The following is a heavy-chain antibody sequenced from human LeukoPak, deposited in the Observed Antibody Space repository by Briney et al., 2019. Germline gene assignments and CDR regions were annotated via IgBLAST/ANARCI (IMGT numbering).Heavy chain of an antibody. Sequence: SVTLSLTCAVYGGSFSSFHWSWIRQPPGKELEWIGEIRHTGQTNYNPSLKSRVTISVDTSKNQFSLNMSSVTAADTAVYYCARKTIWFGDRWFDPWGQGTLVTVSS. V-gene: IGHV4-34*01. J-gene: IGHJ5*02. CDR1: GGSFSSFH. D-gene: IGHD3-10*01. CDR3: ARKTIWFGDRWFDP. CDR2: IRHTGQT.